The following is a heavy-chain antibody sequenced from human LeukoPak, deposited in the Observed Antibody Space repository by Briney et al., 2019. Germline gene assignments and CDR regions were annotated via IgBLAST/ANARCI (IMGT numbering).Heavy chain of an antibody. J-gene: IGHJ4*02. D-gene: IGHD3-10*01. CDR2: TYYRSKWYN. V-gene: IGHV6-1*01. CDR3: ARLPFTMVRGVIIKDH. CDR1: GDSVSSNSAA. Sequence: QTLSLTCAISGDSVSSNSAAWNWIRQSPSRGLEWLGRTYYRSKWYNDYAVSVKSRITINPDTSKNQFSLQLNSVTPEDTAVYYCARLPFTMVRGVIIKDHWGQGTLVTVSS.